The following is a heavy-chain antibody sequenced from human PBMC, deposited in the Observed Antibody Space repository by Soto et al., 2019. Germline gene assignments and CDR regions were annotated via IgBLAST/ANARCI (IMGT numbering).Heavy chain of an antibody. Sequence: GGSLRLSCAASGFTFSSYDMHWVRQATGKGLEWVSVIGTAGDPYYLDSVKGRLTISRENAKNSLYLQMNSLRAGDTAVYYCARGILSGAGGYQYYYYGLDVWGQGTTVTVSS. D-gene: IGHD3-16*01. CDR3: ARGILSGAGGYQYYYYGLDV. V-gene: IGHV3-13*05. J-gene: IGHJ6*02. CDR1: GFTFSSYD. CDR2: IGTAGDP.